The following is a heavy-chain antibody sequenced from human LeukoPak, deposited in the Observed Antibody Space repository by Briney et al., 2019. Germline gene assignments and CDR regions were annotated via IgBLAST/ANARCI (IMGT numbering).Heavy chain of an antibody. J-gene: IGHJ6*03. V-gene: IGHV1-18*01. CDR3: ARGATTYYDFWSGYPYYYYMDV. Sequence: GASVKVSCKASGYTFTSYGISWVRQAPGQGLEWMGWISAYNGNTNYAQKLQGRVTMTTDTSTSTAYMELRSLRSDDTAVYYCARGATTYYDFWSGYPYYYYMDVWGKGTTVTVSS. D-gene: IGHD3-3*01. CDR2: ISAYNGNT. CDR1: GYTFTSYG.